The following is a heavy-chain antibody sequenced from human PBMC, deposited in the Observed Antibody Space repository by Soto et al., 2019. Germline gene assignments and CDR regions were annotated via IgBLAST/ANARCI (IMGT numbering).Heavy chain of an antibody. D-gene: IGHD3-3*01. Sequence: ASVKVSCKASGYTFTSYGISWVRQAPGQGLEWMGWISAYNGNTNYAQKLQGRVTMTTDTSTSTAYMELRSLRSDDTAVYYCARESRQRFLEWLLRTDDFEIWGQGTMVTVSS. CDR2: ISAYNGNT. CDR1: GYTFTSYG. V-gene: IGHV1-18*01. J-gene: IGHJ3*02. CDR3: ARESRQRFLEWLLRTDDFEI.